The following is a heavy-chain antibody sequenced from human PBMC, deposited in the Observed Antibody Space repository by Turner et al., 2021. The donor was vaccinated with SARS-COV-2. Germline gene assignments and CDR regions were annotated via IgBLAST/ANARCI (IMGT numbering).Heavy chain of an antibody. CDR1: GGSISSKS. CDR3: ARHQGSTSGYDHGMNV. V-gene: IGHV4-59*08. J-gene: IGHJ6*02. CDR2: FYKIGSI. D-gene: IGHD1-1*01. Sequence: QLQLQESGPGLVKPSETLSLTCTVSGGSISSKSWSWIRQSPGRGLEWIGYFYKIGSIDYNPTLRSRVTISGDTSKNQLARNLISRTAADTAVYYCARHQGSTSGYDHGMNVWGQGTAVIVS.